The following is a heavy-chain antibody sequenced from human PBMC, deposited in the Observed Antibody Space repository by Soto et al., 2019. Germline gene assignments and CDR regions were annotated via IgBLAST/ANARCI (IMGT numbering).Heavy chain of an antibody. CDR3: ARMRYDISTGYYTDYYCYYGMDV. CDR1: GFSRSTSGMC. V-gene: IGHV2-70*01. Sequence: SGPTQVNPTQTLTLTCTFSGFSRSTSGMCVSWIRQPPGKALEWLALIDWDDVKYYSTSLKTRHTISKDTSKSQVGLTKTNMDPVDTATYYCARMRYDISTGYYTDYYCYYGMDVWGQGTTVTDSS. CDR2: IDWDDVK. J-gene: IGHJ6*02. D-gene: IGHD3-9*01.